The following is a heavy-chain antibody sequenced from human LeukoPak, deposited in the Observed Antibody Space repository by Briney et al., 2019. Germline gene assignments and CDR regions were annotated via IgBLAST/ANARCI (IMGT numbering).Heavy chain of an antibody. J-gene: IGHJ4*02. V-gene: IGHV3-30*18. CDR3: AKDRQWLASFDY. CDR1: RFTFSSYD. CDR2: ISYDGSNK. Sequence: PGGSLRLSCAASRFTFSSYDMHWVRQAPGKGLEWVAVISYDGSNKYYADSVKGRFTISRDNSKNTLYLQMNSLRAEDTAVYYCAKDRQWLASFDYWGQGTLVTVSS. D-gene: IGHD6-19*01.